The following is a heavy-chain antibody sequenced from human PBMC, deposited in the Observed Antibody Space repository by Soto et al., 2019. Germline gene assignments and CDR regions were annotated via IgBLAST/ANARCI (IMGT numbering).Heavy chain of an antibody. CDR1: GFTFSSYA. CDR2: ISGSGGST. V-gene: IGHV3-23*01. J-gene: IGHJ3*02. CDR3: AKDHGWGSVLGAFDI. D-gene: IGHD6-19*01. Sequence: GESLKISCAASGFTFSSYAMSWVRQAPGKGLEWVSAISGSGGSTYYADSVKGRFTISRDNSKNTLYLQMNSLRAEDTAVYYCAKDHGWGSVLGAFDIWGQGTMVTVSS.